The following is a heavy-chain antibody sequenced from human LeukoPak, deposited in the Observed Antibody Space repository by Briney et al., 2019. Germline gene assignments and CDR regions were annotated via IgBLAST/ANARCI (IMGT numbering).Heavy chain of an antibody. CDR2: IVPSLDIA. V-gene: IGHV1-69*04. CDR1: GVYA. J-gene: IGHJ4*02. D-gene: IGHD2/OR15-2a*01. Sequence: SVTVSCKASGVYAITWARQAPGQGLAWMGRIVPSLDIAIYAQTFHNRVTVSADKSTNTTYMELRRLRSDDTAVYYCARDIRRGLGAYLGYFDYWGRGTLVTVSS. CDR3: ARDIRRGLGAYLGYFDY.